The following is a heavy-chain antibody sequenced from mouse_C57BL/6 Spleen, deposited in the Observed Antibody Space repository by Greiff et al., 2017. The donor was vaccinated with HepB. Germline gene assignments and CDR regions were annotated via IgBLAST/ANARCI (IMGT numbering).Heavy chain of an antibody. J-gene: IGHJ4*01. D-gene: IGHD4-1*01. Sequence: EVQLQQSGPELVKPGASVKISCKASGYTFTDYYMNWVKQSHGKSLEWIGDINPNNGGTSYNQKFKGKATLTVDKSSSTAYMELRSLTSEDSAVYYCASGTEDYAMDYWGQGTSVTVSS. CDR3: ASGTEDYAMDY. CDR2: INPNNGGT. V-gene: IGHV1-26*01. CDR1: GYTFTDYY.